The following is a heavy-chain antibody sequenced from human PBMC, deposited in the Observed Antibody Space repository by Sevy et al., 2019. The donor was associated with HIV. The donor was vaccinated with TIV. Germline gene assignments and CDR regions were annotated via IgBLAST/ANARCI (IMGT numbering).Heavy chain of an antibody. CDR2: IHYSGST. CDR3: ARLSTPAVIPTYFFDF. Sequence: SETLSLTCTVSGGSVSSGSYYWSWIRQPPGKGLVWIGYIHYSGSTTYTPSLSSRVTISIDTSKKHFSLRLTSVTAADTAVYYCARLSTPAVIPTYFFDFWGQGTLVTVSS. D-gene: IGHD2-15*01. J-gene: IGHJ4*02. CDR1: GGSVSSGSYY. V-gene: IGHV4-61*03.